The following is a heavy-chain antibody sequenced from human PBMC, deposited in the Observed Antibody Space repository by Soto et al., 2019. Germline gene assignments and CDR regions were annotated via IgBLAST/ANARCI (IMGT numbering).Heavy chain of an antibody. CDR3: ARSLDVFLWLGELLSLGFDS. Sequence: EVQLLESGGGLVQPGGSLRLSCAACGFTFDNYAMNWVRQAPGKGLEWVSGISATGGSTYYAASVRGRFGISRDNSKNILYLQMNSLRAEDTAVYYCARSLDVFLWLGELLSLGFDSWGQGTLVTASS. V-gene: IGHV3-23*01. D-gene: IGHD3-10*01. J-gene: IGHJ4*02. CDR1: GFTFDNYA. CDR2: ISATGGST.